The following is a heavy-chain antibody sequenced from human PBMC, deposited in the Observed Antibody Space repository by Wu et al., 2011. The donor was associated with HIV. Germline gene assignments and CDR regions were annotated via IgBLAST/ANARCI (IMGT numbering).Heavy chain of an antibody. Sequence: QVQLIQSGSELKKPGAAVKVSCRAGGYSFSAHGISWVRQAPGEGLEWVGWISPHDGNTNYAQKFQGRLTLTTDASTRTTYMDLRSLKPDDTAIYYCAKEVQPYYYDGSGFLDGLDVWDQGTLVTVSS. V-gene: IGHV1-18*01. CDR2: ISPHDGNT. J-gene: IGHJ3*01. CDR3: AKEVQPYYYDGSGFLDGLDV. D-gene: IGHD3-22*01. CDR1: GYSFSAHG.